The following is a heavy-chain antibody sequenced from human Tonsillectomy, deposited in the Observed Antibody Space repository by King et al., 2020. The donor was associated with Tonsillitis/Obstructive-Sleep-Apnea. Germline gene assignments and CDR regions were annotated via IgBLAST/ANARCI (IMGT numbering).Heavy chain of an antibody. CDR1: GYTFIPYY. V-gene: IGHV1-46*01. CDR3: ATSAYGYNSGWPPNFDY. J-gene: IGHJ4*02. Sequence: QLVQSGAEVKKPGASVKVSCQASGYTFIPYYMHWVRQAPGQGLEWMGLINPSGGSTTYAQKFQGRVTMARDTSTSTFYMDLTSLRSEDTAVYYCATSAYGYNSGWPPNFDYWGQGTLVTVSS. CDR2: INPSGGST. D-gene: IGHD6-19*01.